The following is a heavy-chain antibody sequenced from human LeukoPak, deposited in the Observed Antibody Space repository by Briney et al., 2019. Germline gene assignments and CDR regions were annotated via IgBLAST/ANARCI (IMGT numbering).Heavy chain of an antibody. D-gene: IGHD1-26*01. J-gene: IGHJ6*02. CDR2: INTNTGNP. CDR1: GYTFTSYA. Sequence: GASVKVSCKASGYTFTSYAMNWVRQAPGQGLEWMGWINTNTGNPTYAQGFTGRFVFSSDTSVSTAYLQISSLKAEDTAVYYCARDGGSSPVPPYYYYGMDVWGQGTTVTVSS. CDR3: ARDGGSSPVPPYYYYGMDV. V-gene: IGHV7-4-1*02.